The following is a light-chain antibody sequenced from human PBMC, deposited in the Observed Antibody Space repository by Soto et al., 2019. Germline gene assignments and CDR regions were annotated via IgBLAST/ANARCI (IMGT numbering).Light chain of an antibody. V-gene: IGLV2-23*01. CDR2: EGS. CDR1: SSDVGGYNL. J-gene: IGLJ2*01. Sequence: QSVLTQPASVSGSPGQSITISCTGTSSDVGGYNLVSWYQQHPGKAPKLMIYEGSKRPSGVSNRFSASKSGNTASLTISGLQAEDEADYYCCSYAGSRGVVFGGGTKLTVL. CDR3: CSYAGSRGVV.